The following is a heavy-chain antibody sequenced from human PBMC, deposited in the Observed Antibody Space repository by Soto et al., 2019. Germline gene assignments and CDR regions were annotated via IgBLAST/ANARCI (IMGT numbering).Heavy chain of an antibody. V-gene: IGHV3-30-3*01. CDR1: GFTFSSYA. CDR3: ARVPSSRGRAHFDY. D-gene: IGHD2-15*01. Sequence: PGGSLRLSCAASGFTFSSYAMHWVRQAPGKGLEWVAVISYDGSNKYYADSVKGRFTISRDNSKNTLYLQMNSLRAEDTAVYYCARVPSSRGRAHFDYWGQGTLVTVS. J-gene: IGHJ4*02. CDR2: ISYDGSNK.